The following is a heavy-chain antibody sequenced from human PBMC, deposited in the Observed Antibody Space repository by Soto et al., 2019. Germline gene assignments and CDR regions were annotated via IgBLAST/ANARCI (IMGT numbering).Heavy chain of an antibody. D-gene: IGHD3-10*01. CDR1: GGSISSSSYY. CDR2: IYYSGNT. Sequence: SETLSLTCTVSGGSISSSSYYWGWIRQPPGKGLEWIGSIYYSGNTYFNPSLKSRVTISVDTSKNQFSLKLSSVTAADTAVYYCASLTVLLHWFDPWGQGTLVTVSS. V-gene: IGHV4-39*01. CDR3: ASLTVLLHWFDP. J-gene: IGHJ5*02.